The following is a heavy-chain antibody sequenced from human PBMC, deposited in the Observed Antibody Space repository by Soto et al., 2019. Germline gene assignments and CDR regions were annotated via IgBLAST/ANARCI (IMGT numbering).Heavy chain of an antibody. CDR3: ARGQRFSGWFDP. CDR2: IYSSGST. D-gene: IGHD3-3*01. Sequence: PSETLSLTCTVAGGDINSYYWTWIRQPAGKGLEWIGRIYSSGSTKYNPSLQSRVTVSLDTSKNQFSLRLTSVTAADTAVYYCARGQRFSGWFDPWGQGTLVTVS. CDR1: GGDINSYY. V-gene: IGHV4-4*07. J-gene: IGHJ5*02.